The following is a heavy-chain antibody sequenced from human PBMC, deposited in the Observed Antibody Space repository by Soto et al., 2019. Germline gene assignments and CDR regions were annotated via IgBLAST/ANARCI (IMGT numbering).Heavy chain of an antibody. J-gene: IGHJ6*02. CDR3: ARGIAVAGTHYYYGMDV. Sequence: ASVKVSCKASGYTFTSYDINWVRQATGQGLEWMGWMNPNSGNTAYAQKFQGRVTMTRNTSISTAYMELSSLRSEDTAVYYCARGIAVAGTHYYYGMDVWGQGTTVTVSS. D-gene: IGHD6-19*01. CDR2: MNPNSGNT. V-gene: IGHV1-8*01. CDR1: GYTFTSYD.